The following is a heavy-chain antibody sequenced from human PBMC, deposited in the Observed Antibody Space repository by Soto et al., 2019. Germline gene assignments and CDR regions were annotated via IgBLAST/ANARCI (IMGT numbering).Heavy chain of an antibody. J-gene: IGHJ4*02. D-gene: IGHD2-21*02. Sequence: PSETLSLTCTVSGGSISSYYWSWIRQPPGKGLEWIGYIYYSGSTNYNPSLKSRVTISVDTSKNQFSLKLSSVTAADTAVYYCARGGDYPQYYFDYWGQGTLVTVS. V-gene: IGHV4-59*01. CDR3: ARGGDYPQYYFDY. CDR1: GGSISSYY. CDR2: IYYSGST.